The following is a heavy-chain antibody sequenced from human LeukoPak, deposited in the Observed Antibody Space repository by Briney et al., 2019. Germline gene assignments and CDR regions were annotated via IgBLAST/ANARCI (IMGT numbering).Heavy chain of an antibody. D-gene: IGHD4-17*01. CDR3: ARRHHGETGRALDY. V-gene: IGHV3-74*01. CDR1: GFPFNSYW. CDR2: INSDGNTT. J-gene: IGHJ4*02. Sequence: GGSLRLSCAASGFPFNSYWMHWVRQAPGKGLVWVSRINSDGNTTNYADSVKGRFTISRDNAKNTLYLQMNNLRVEDTAVYYCARRHHGETGRALDYWGQGTLVTVSS.